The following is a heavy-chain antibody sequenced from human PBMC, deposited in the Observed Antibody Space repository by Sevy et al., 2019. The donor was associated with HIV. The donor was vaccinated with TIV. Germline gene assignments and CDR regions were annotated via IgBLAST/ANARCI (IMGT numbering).Heavy chain of an antibody. CDR1: GFPFSSYA. D-gene: IGHD4-17*01. J-gene: IGHJ5*02. CDR2: ISGSGGSA. Sequence: GGSLRLSCAASGFPFSSYAMSWVRQAPGKGLEWVLTISGSGGSAYYADSVKGRFTISRDNSKNTLFLQMHSLRAEDTAVYYCAKGLRGTTTNNWFDPWGQGTLVTVSS. V-gene: IGHV3-23*01. CDR3: AKGLRGTTTNNWFDP.